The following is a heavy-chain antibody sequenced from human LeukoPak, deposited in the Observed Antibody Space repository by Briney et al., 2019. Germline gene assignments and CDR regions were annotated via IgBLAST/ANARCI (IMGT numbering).Heavy chain of an antibody. Sequence: GASVKVSCKASGYTFTGYYMHWVRQAPGQGLEWMGWINPNSGGTNFAQKFEGRVTMTRDTSISTAYMELSRLRSDDTAMYYCARRSCSSTSCYDFDYWGQGTLVIVSS. D-gene: IGHD2-2*01. J-gene: IGHJ4*02. CDR3: ARRSCSSTSCYDFDY. CDR1: GYTFTGYY. V-gene: IGHV1-2*02. CDR2: INPNSGGT.